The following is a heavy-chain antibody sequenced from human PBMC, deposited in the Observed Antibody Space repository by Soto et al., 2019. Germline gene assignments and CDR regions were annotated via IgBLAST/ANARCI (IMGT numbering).Heavy chain of an antibody. CDR3: ARDGDGSDH. V-gene: IGHV4-61*01. CDR2: IYSSGGT. J-gene: IGHJ1*01. D-gene: IGHD5-12*01. CDR1: GGSISSGSYY. Sequence: QVQLQESGPGLVKPSETLSLTCSVSGGSISSGSYYWTWIRQPPGKGLEWIGYIYSSGGTSYNPSLKSRVTISVDTSKNQFSLRLSSVTAADTAVYYCARDGDGSDHWGQGTLVTVSS.